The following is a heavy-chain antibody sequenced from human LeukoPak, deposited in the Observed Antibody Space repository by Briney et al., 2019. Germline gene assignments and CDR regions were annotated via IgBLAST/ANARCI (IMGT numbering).Heavy chain of an antibody. D-gene: IGHD3-10*01. CDR2: IKSKTDGGTT. CDR3: TTASAIAFSWFGAPRDYYYYMNV. CDR1: GFTFSSYW. Sequence: GGSLRLSCAASGFTFSSYWMSWVRQAPGKGLEWVGRIKSKTDGGTTDYAAPVKGRFTISRDDSKNTLYLQMNSLKTEDTAVYYCTTASAIAFSWFGAPRDYYYYMNVWGKGTTVTISS. J-gene: IGHJ6*03. V-gene: IGHV3-15*01.